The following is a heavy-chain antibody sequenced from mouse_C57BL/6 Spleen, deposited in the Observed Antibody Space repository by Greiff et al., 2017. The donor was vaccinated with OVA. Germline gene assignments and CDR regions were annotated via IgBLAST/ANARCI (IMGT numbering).Heavy chain of an antibody. V-gene: IGHV1-18*01. CDR1: GYTFTDYN. CDR3: ARCECYYVCAMDY. D-gene: IGHD1-1*01. CDR2: INPNNGGT. Sequence: VQLKESGPELVKPGASVKIPCTASGYTFTDYNMDWVKQSHGKSLEWIGDINPNNGGTIYNQKFKGKATLTVDKSSSTAYMELHILTSNDTAVYYCARCECYYVCAMDYWGQGTSVTVSS. J-gene: IGHJ4*01.